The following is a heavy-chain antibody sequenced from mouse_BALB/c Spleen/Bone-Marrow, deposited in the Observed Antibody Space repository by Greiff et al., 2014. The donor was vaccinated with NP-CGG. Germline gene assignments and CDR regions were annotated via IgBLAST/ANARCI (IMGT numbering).Heavy chain of an antibody. CDR1: GYAFTDRW. J-gene: IGHJ4*01. D-gene: IGHD2-4*01. CDR3: ARGGDDFSLDY. V-gene: IGHV1-69*01. Sequence: QVQLQQSGTELVMPGASVKMSCKASGYAFTDRWIHWVKQRPGQGLEWIGAIDTSDSYTNYNQKFKGKATLTVDESSSTAYIHXXSLTSEYSAVYYCARGGDDFSLDYWGQRTSVPVSS. CDR2: IDTSDSYT.